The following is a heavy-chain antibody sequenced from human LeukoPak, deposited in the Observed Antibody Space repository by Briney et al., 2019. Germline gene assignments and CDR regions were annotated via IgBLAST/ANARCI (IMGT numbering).Heavy chain of an antibody. V-gene: IGHV3-23*01. J-gene: IGHJ4*02. CDR3: AKVPGDHIGSGRSGY. Sequence: GGSLRLSCAVSGFAFGSEAMSWVRQSPARGLEWVASISPGGGTTYYADSVKGRFTISRDNSRDTLYLQMNRLRAEDTAIYYCAKVPGDHIGSGRSGYWGQGTLVTVSS. CDR1: GFAFGSEA. CDR2: ISPGGGTT. D-gene: IGHD3-10*01.